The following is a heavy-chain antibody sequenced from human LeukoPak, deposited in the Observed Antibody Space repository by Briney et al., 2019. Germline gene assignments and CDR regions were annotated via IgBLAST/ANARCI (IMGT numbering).Heavy chain of an antibody. CDR1: GYTFTSYG. D-gene: IGHD6-19*01. CDR2: INPSGGST. V-gene: IGHV1-46*01. CDR3: ARESSAVAAGHY. Sequence: GASVKVSCKASGYTFTSYGISWVRQAPGQGLEWMGIINPSGGSTSYAQKFQGRVTMTRDMSTNTVYMELSSLRSEDTAVYYCARESSAVAAGHYWGQGTLVTVSS. J-gene: IGHJ4*02.